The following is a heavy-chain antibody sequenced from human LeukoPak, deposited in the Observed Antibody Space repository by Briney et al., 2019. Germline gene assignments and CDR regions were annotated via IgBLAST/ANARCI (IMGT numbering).Heavy chain of an antibody. Sequence: PGGSLRLSCAASGFTFSSYGMHWVRQAPGKGLEWVAVIWYDGSNKYYADSVKGRFTISRDNSKNTLYLQMNSLRAEDTAVYYCARDSNGSGSYYRLVYYYYGMDVWGQGTTVTVSS. V-gene: IGHV3-33*01. CDR3: ARDSNGSGSYYRLVYYYYGMDV. CDR1: GFTFSSYG. J-gene: IGHJ6*02. CDR2: IWYDGSNK. D-gene: IGHD3-10*01.